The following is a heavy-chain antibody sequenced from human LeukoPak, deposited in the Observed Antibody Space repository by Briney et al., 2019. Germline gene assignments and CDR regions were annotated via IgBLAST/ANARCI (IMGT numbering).Heavy chain of an antibody. CDR3: ARLKRVRGVIVAHWFDP. CDR2: IYHSGST. Sequence: PSETLSLTCAVSGGSISSSNWWSWVRQPPGKGLEWIGEIYHSGSTNYNPSLKSRVTISVDTSKNQFSLKLSSVTAADTAVYYCARLKRVRGVIVAHWFDPWGQGTLVTVSS. D-gene: IGHD3-10*01. J-gene: IGHJ5*02. CDR1: GGSISSSNW. V-gene: IGHV4-4*02.